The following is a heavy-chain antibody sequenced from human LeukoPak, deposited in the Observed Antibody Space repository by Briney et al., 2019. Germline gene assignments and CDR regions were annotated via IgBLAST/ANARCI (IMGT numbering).Heavy chain of an antibody. Sequence: TGGSLRLSXAASGFMFSRLGMQWVRQAPGEGLEWVAMIWHDGSVEEYADSVKGRFTISRDNSQNTLYLQMNSLRDDDTAVYYCAKEGDQFRGYLDAWGKGTTVTVSS. CDR1: GFMFSRLG. CDR2: IWHDGSVE. J-gene: IGHJ6*03. V-gene: IGHV3-33*06. D-gene: IGHD3-16*01. CDR3: AKEGDQFRGYLDA.